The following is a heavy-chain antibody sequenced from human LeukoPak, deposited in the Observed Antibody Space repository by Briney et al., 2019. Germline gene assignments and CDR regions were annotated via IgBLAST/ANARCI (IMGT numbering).Heavy chain of an antibody. V-gene: IGHV3-23*01. J-gene: IGHJ4*02. CDR2: ISGSGTGT. Sequence: GGSLRLSCAASGFTFANYAMSWVRQALGKGLEWVSTISGSGTGTYYADSVKGRFTISRDNSKNTLWLQMNNLRADDTAVYHCAKVDTAMVRPFDYWGQGTLVTVSS. CDR3: AKVDTAMVRPFDY. D-gene: IGHD5-18*01. CDR1: GFTFANYA.